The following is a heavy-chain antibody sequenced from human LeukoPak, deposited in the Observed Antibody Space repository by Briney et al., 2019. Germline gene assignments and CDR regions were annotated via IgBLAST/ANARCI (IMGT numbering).Heavy chain of an antibody. CDR3: ARPSSERGANYFDY. CDR2: ISSSGSTI. Sequence: PGGSLRLSCAASGFTFSSYEMNWVRQAPGKGLEWASYISSSGSTIYYADSVKGRFTISKDNAKNSLYLQMSSLRAEDTAVYYFARPSSERGANYFDYWGQGTLVTVSS. D-gene: IGHD1-1*01. V-gene: IGHV3-48*03. J-gene: IGHJ4*02. CDR1: GFTFSSYE.